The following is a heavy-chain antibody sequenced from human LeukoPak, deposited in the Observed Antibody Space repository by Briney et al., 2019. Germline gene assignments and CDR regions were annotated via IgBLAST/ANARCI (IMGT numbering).Heavy chain of an antibody. CDR2: MNPNSGNT. J-gene: IGHJ3*02. D-gene: IGHD3-9*01. Sequence: ASVKVSCKASGYTFTSYDINWVRQATGKGLEWMGWMNPNSGNTGYAQKFQGRVTMTRNTSISTAYMELSSLRSEDTAVYYCARANYDILTGSPGGGAFDIWGQGTMVTVSS. CDR1: GYTFTSYD. CDR3: ARANYDILTGSPGGGAFDI. V-gene: IGHV1-8*01.